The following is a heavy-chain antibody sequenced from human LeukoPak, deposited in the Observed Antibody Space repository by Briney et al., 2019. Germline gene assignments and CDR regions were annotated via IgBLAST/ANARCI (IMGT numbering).Heavy chain of an antibody. CDR1: GGTFSSYA. D-gene: IGHD5-18*01. V-gene: IGHV1-69*04. CDR3: ARVDTAKVIDY. Sequence: SVEVSCKASGGTFSSYAISWVRQAPGQGLEWMGRIIPILGIANYAQKFQGRVTITADKSTSTAYMELSSLRSEDTAVYYCARVDTAKVIDYWGQGTLVTVSP. J-gene: IGHJ4*02. CDR2: IIPILGIA.